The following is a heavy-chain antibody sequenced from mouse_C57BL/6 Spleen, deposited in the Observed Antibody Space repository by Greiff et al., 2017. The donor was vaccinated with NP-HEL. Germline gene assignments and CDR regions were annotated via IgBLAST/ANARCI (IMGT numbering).Heavy chain of an antibody. CDR3: ARRMGNYPFAY. J-gene: IGHJ3*01. V-gene: IGHV1-26*01. Sequence: EVQLQQSGPELVKPGASVKISCKASGYTFTDYYMNWVKQSHGKSLEWIGDINPNNGGTSYNQKFKGKATLTVDKSSSTAYMELRSLTSEDSAVYYCARRMGNYPFAYWGQGTLVTVSA. D-gene: IGHD2-1*01. CDR1: GYTFTDYY. CDR2: INPNNGGT.